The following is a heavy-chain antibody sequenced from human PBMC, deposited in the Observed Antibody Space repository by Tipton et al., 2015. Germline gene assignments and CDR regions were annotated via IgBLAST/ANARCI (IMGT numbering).Heavy chain of an antibody. Sequence: SLRLSCAASGFTFTSYWMHWVRQAPGKGLVWVSRINSDGSSTSYADSVKGRFTISRDNAKDTLYLQMNSLRAEDTAVYYCARVYSGYDLDYYYYAMDVWGQGTAVTVSS. CDR1: GFTFTSYW. CDR3: ARVYSGYDLDYYYYAMDV. CDR2: INSDGSST. J-gene: IGHJ6*02. D-gene: IGHD5-12*01. V-gene: IGHV3-74*01.